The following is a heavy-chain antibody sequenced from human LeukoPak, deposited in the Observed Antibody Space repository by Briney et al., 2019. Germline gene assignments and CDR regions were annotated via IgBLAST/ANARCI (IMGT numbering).Heavy chain of an antibody. J-gene: IGHJ4*02. CDR1: GFTFSSYW. D-gene: IGHD1-26*01. Sequence: PGGSLRLSCAASGFTFSSYWMSWVRQAPGKGLEWVANIKQDGSEKYYVDSVKGRFTISRDNAKNSLYLQMNSLRAEDTAVYYCGRDLNIVGATWSDYWGQGTLVTVSS. CDR3: GRDLNIVGATWSDY. V-gene: IGHV3-7*01. CDR2: IKQDGSEK.